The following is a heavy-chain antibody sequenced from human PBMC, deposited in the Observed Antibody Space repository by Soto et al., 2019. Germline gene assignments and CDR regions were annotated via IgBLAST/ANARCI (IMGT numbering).Heavy chain of an antibody. Sequence: QVQLVESGGGVVQPGRSLRLSRAASGFTFDSYGMHWVRQAPGKGLEWVAVISSDGNNKYYADSVKGRFTISRDNFKNTLYLQMSSLRADDTAVYYCAKDLLPNTVPTCGSWGQGTLVTVSS. V-gene: IGHV3-30*18. CDR3: AKDLLPNTVPTCGS. CDR1: GFTFDSYG. J-gene: IGHJ5*02. D-gene: IGHD4-17*01. CDR2: ISSDGNNK.